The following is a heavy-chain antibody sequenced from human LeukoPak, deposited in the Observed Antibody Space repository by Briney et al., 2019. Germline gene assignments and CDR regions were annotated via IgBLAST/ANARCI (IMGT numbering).Heavy chain of an antibody. V-gene: IGHV3-11*01. Sequence: GGSLRLSCAASGFNFSDYYMSWIRHAPGKGLEWVSYISSSGSTIYYADSVKGRFTISRDNAKNSLYLQMNSLRAEDTAVYYCARDQDDILTGSLDYWGQGTLVTVSS. J-gene: IGHJ4*02. D-gene: IGHD3-9*01. CDR3: ARDQDDILTGSLDY. CDR2: ISSSGSTI. CDR1: GFNFSDYY.